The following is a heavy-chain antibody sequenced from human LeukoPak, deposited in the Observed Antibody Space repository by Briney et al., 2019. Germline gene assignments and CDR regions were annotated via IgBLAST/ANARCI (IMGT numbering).Heavy chain of an antibody. CDR3: ATPLDYYDTSGYHQGGD. D-gene: IGHD3-22*01. V-gene: IGHV3-33*01. CDR2: IWYDGSNK. Sequence: GGSLRLSCAASGFTFSSYGMHWVRQAPGKGLEWVAVIWYDGSNKYYADSVKGRFTISRDNSKNTLYLQMNSLRAEDTAVYYCATPLDYYDTSGYHQGGDWGQGTLVTVSS. J-gene: IGHJ4*02. CDR1: GFTFSSYG.